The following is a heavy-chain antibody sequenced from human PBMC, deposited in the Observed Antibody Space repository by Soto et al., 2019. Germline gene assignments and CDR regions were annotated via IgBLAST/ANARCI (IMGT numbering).Heavy chain of an antibody. CDR1: GFIFSSYG. CDR3: AKDSRPVGATTLDY. V-gene: IGHV3-30*18. D-gene: IGHD1-26*01. Sequence: QVQLVESGGGVVQPGRSPRLSCAASGFIFSSYGMHWVRQAPGKGLEWVAVISFDGSNKYYADSVKGRFTISRDNSKNTLYLQMNSLRTEDTAVYYCAKDSRPVGATTLDYWGQGTLVTVSS. J-gene: IGHJ4*02. CDR2: ISFDGSNK.